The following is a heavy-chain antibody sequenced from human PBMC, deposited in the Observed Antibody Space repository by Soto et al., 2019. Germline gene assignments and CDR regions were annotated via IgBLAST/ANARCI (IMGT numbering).Heavy chain of an antibody. J-gene: IGHJ5*02. V-gene: IGHV4-31*03. CDR3: ARDRMKALRDDLSFDP. CDR2: IYYSGST. Sequence: QVQLQESGPGLVKPSQTLSLTCTVSGGSISSGGYYWSWIRQHPGKGLEWIGYIYYSGSTYYNPSLKSRVTISVDTSKNQFSLKLSSVTAADTAVYYCARDRMKALRDDLSFDPWGQGTLVTVSS. CDR1: GGSISSGGYY.